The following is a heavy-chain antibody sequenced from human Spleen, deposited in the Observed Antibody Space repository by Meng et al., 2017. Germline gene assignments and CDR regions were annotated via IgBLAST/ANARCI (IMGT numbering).Heavy chain of an antibody. CDR2: ISSSDNYI. D-gene: IGHD6-19*01. CDR1: EFTFSIYS. J-gene: IGHJ4*02. CDR3: ARDGADSGWPVY. Sequence: GESLKISCAASEFTFSIYSMNWVRQAPGKGLEWVSSISSSDNYIYYADSVKGRFTISRDNSKNTLYLQMDSLRADDTAVYYCARDGADSGWPVYWGQGTLVTVSS. V-gene: IGHV3-21*01.